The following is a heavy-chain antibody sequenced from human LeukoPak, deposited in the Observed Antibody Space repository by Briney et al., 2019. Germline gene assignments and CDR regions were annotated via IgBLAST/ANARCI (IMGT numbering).Heavy chain of an antibody. CDR1: GGSFSGYY. D-gene: IGHD6-19*01. Sequence: SETLSLTCAVYGGSFSGYYWSWIRQPPGKGLEWIGEINHSGSTNYNPSLKSRVTITGDTPKNQFSLKLSSVTAADTAVYYCAGLRSGSGWYYYGMDVWGQGTTVTVSS. J-gene: IGHJ6*02. CDR3: AGLRSGSGWYYYGMDV. V-gene: IGHV4-34*01. CDR2: INHSGST.